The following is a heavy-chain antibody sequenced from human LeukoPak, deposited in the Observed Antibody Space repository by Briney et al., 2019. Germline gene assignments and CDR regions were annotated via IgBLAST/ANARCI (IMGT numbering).Heavy chain of an antibody. CDR2: INPNSGGT. D-gene: IGHD3-10*01. J-gene: IGHJ6*03. CDR3: ARGPSITMIRGGQWYYYMDV. V-gene: IGHV1-2*02. CDR1: GYTFTGYY. Sequence: ASVKVSCEASGYTFTGYYMHWVRQAPGQGLEWMGWINPNSGGTNYAQKFQGRVTMTRDTSTNTVYMELSSLRSEDTAVYYCARGPSITMIRGGQWYYYMDVWGKGTTVTISS.